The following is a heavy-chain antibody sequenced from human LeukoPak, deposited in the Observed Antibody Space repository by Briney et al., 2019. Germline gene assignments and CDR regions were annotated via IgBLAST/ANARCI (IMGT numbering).Heavy chain of an antibody. CDR1: GFTFNNYW. Sequence: GALRLSCAASGFTFNNYWMHWVRQAPGMGLVWVSSIRFDGGDTAYADSAKGRFTISRDNAKNTMFLQMNNLRAEDTAVYYCAKEIDGFDVWGQGTLVTVSS. J-gene: IGHJ3*01. V-gene: IGHV3-74*01. CDR3: AKEIDGFDV. CDR2: IRFDGGDT.